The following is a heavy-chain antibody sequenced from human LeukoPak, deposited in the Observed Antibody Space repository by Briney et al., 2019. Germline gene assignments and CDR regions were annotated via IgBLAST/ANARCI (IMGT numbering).Heavy chain of an antibody. D-gene: IGHD6-6*01. V-gene: IGHV4-39*01. CDR3: ARHLESSSPLKMSLDY. Sequence: SETLSLTCTVSGGSISSSSYYWGWIRQPPGKGLEWIGSINYSGSTYYNPSLKSRVTISGDTSKNHFSLELSSVTAADTAVYYCARHLESSSPLKMSLDYWGQGTLVTVSS. CDR2: INYSGST. CDR1: GGSISSSSYY. J-gene: IGHJ4*02.